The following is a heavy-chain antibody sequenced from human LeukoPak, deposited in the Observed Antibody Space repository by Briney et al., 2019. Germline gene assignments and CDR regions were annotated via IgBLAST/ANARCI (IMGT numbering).Heavy chain of an antibody. CDR3: ARHDWFDP. CDR2: IYSGGAT. Sequence: GGSPRLSCAASGFTVSRDYMSWVRQAPGKGLEWVSVIYSGGATYYADSVKGRFTISRDNSKNTAYLQMNSLRVDDTAVYYCARHDWFDPWGQGTRVTVSS. V-gene: IGHV3-66*04. J-gene: IGHJ5*02. CDR1: GFTVSRDY.